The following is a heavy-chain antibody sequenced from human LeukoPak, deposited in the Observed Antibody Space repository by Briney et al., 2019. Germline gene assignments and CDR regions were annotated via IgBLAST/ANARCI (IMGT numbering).Heavy chain of an antibody. D-gene: IGHD2-21*02. V-gene: IGHV3-23*01. CDR3: ASLAYCGGDCYSGVDY. J-gene: IGHJ4*02. Sequence: GGSLRLSCAASGFTFSSYAMSWVRQAPGKGLEWVSAISGSGGSTYYADSVKGRFTISRDNSKNTLYLQMNSLRAEDTAVYYCASLAYCGGDCYSGVDYWGQGTRVTVSS. CDR2: ISGSGGST. CDR1: GFTFSSYA.